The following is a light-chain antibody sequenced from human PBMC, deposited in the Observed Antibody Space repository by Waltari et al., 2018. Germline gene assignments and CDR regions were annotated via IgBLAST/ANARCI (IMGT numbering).Light chain of an antibody. V-gene: IGKV1-33*01. Sequence: NQMTQSPPPLSASVGDSVTITYQASQDIANYLGWYQKKPGKAPKLLIYDASTLATGVPSRFSGRGSGTDFTLIITGLQPEDVATYYCQQYDHMPITFGQGTRAEIE. CDR3: QQYDHMPIT. CDR1: QDIANY. CDR2: DAS. J-gene: IGKJ5*01.